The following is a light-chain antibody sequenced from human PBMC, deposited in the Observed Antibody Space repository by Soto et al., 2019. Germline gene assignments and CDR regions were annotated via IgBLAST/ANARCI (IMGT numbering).Light chain of an antibody. J-gene: IGLJ2*01. Sequence: QSVLTQPASVSGSPGQSITISCTGTSSDVGGYNFVSWYQQHPGKAPKLVIFEVSNRPSGVSNRFSGSRSGNTASLTISGLQGEDEADYYCSSYTTSSTLVFGGGTKVTVL. CDR2: EVS. CDR3: SSYTTSSTLV. V-gene: IGLV2-14*01. CDR1: SSDVGGYNF.